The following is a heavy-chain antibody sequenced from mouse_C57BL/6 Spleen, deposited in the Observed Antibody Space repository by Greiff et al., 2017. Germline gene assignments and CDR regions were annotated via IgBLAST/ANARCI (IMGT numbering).Heavy chain of an antibody. Sequence: VQLQQSGAELVRPGASVKLSCKASGYTFTDYYINWVKQRPGQGLEWIARIYPGSGNTYYNEKFKGKATLTAEKSSSTAYMQLSSLTSEDSAVYFCAREFTLYYAMDYWGQGTSVTVSS. CDR2: IYPGSGNT. V-gene: IGHV1-76*01. CDR1: GYTFTDYY. J-gene: IGHJ4*01. CDR3: AREFTLYYAMDY.